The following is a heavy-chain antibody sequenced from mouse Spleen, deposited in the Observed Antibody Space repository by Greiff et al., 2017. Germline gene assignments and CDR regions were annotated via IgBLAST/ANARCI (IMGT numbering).Heavy chain of an antibody. CDR2: ISSGSSTI. CDR1: GFTFSDYG. Sequence: VQLKESGGGLVKPGGSLKLSCAASGFTFSDYGMHWVRQAPEKGLEWVAYISSGSSTIYYADTVKGRFTISRDNAKNTLFLQMTSLRSEDTAMYYCAKEELRDYFDYWGQGTTLTVPS. J-gene: IGHJ2*01. V-gene: IGHV5-17*01. D-gene: IGHD1-1*01. CDR3: AKEELRDYFDY.